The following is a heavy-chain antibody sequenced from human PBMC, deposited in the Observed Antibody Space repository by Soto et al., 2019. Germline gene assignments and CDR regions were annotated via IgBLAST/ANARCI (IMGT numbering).Heavy chain of an antibody. D-gene: IGHD3-3*01. Sequence: GGSLRLSCAASGFTFSSYSMNWVRQAPGKGLEWVSSISSSSSYIYYADSVKGRFTISRDNAKNSLYLQMNSLRAEDTAVYYCARSPPLRSLLSTQNYYYYYYMDVWGKGTTVTVSS. V-gene: IGHV3-21*01. CDR2: ISSSSSYI. CDR3: ARSPPLRSLLSTQNYYYYYYMDV. J-gene: IGHJ6*03. CDR1: GFTFSSYS.